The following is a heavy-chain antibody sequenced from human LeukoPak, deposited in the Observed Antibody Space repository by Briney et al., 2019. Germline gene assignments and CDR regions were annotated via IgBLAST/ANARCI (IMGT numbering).Heavy chain of an antibody. D-gene: IGHD6-13*01. V-gene: IGHV4-34*01. CDR2: INHSGST. CDR1: GGSFSGYY. J-gene: IGHJ6*02. Sequence: SETLSLTCAVYGGSFSGYYWSWIRQPPVKGLEWIGEINHSGSTNYNPSLKSRVTISVDTSKNQFSLKLSSVTAADTAVYYCARGSARAAAGSYYYYGMDVWGQGTTVTVSS. CDR3: ARGSARAAAGSYYYYGMDV.